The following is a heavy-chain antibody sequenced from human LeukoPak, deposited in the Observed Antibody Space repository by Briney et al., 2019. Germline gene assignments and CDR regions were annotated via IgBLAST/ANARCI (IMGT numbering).Heavy chain of an antibody. Sequence: GASVKVSCKASGYTFTGYYMHWVRQAPGQGLEWMGWINPNSGGTNYAQKFQGRVTMTRDTSISTAYMELSRLRSDDTAVYYCARDGIYGDYVWWFDPWGQGTLVTVSS. CDR1: GYTFTGYY. V-gene: IGHV1-2*02. CDR2: INPNSGGT. J-gene: IGHJ5*02. D-gene: IGHD4-17*01. CDR3: ARDGIYGDYVWWFDP.